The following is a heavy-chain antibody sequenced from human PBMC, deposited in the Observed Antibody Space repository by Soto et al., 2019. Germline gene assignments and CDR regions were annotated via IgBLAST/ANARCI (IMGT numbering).Heavy chain of an antibody. Sequence: ASVKVSCKASGGTFSSYAISWVRQAPGQGLEWMGGIIPIFGTANYAQKFQGRVTITADESTSTAYMELSSLRSEDTAVYYCARHTYYYDSSGYDVWGQGTLVTVSS. CDR1: GGTFSSYA. V-gene: IGHV1-69*13. D-gene: IGHD3-22*01. CDR3: ARHTYYYDSSGYDV. CDR2: IIPIFGTA. J-gene: IGHJ4*02.